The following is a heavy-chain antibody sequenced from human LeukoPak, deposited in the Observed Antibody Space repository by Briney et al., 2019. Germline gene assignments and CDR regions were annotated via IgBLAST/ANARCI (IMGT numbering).Heavy chain of an antibody. J-gene: IGHJ4*02. D-gene: IGHD5-18*01. CDR1: GFTFSSYE. Sequence: PGGSLRLSCAASGFTFSSYEMNWVRQAPGKGLEWVSYISSSGSTIYYADSVKGRFTISRDNSKNTLYLQMNSLRAEDTAVYYCAGQDTAMVISSFDYWGQGTLVTVSS. V-gene: IGHV3-48*03. CDR2: ISSSGSTI. CDR3: AGQDTAMVISSFDY.